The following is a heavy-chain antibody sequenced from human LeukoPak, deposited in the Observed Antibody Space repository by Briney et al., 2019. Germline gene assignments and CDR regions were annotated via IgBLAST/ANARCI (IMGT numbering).Heavy chain of an antibody. Sequence: GGSLRLSCAASGFTFSDYYMSWVRQAPGKGLEWVANIKQDGSEKYYVDSVKGRFTISRDNAKNSLYLQMNSLRVEDSAVYYCAGGIAVAGKDWGQGTLVTVSS. J-gene: IGHJ4*02. CDR3: AGGIAVAGKD. CDR2: IKQDGSEK. CDR1: GFTFSDYY. V-gene: IGHV3-7*01. D-gene: IGHD6-19*01.